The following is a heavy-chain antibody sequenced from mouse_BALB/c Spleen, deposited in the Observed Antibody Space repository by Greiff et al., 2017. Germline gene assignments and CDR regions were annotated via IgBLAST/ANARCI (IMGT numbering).Heavy chain of an antibody. CDR3: ARSDYDDYFDY. J-gene: IGHJ2*01. D-gene: IGHD2-4*01. Sequence: QVQLQQSGAELVRPGTSVKISCKASGYAFTNYWLGWVKQRPGHGLEWIGDIYPGSGNTYYNEKFKGKATLTADKSSSTAYMQLSSLTSEDSAVYFCARSDYDDYFDYWGQGTTLTVSA. CDR1: GYAFTNYW. CDR2: IYPGSGNT. V-gene: IGHV1-63*01.